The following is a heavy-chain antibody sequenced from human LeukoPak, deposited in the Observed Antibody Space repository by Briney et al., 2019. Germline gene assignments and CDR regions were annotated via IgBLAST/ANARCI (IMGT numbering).Heavy chain of an antibody. CDR2: IYYSGST. J-gene: IGHJ5*02. CDR3: ARDMEGYSRSSRWFDP. Sequence: PSETLSLTCTVSGGSISSYYWSWLRQPPGKGLEWIGYIYYSGSTNYNPSLKSRVTISVDTSKNQFSLKLSSVTATETAVYYCARDMEGYSRSSRWFDPWGEGTLVTVSS. V-gene: IGHV4-59*01. D-gene: IGHD6-6*01. CDR1: GGSISSYY.